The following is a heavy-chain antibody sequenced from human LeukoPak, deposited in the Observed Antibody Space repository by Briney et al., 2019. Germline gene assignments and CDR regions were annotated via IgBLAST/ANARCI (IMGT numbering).Heavy chain of an antibody. Sequence: GESLKISCKGSRYSFSIYWIGWVRQMPGKGLEWMGIIYPGDSDTRYSPSFQGQVTISADKSTSTAYLQWSSLKASDTAMYYCAKSLTARINDAFDIWGQGTMVTVSS. D-gene: IGHD5-12*01. CDR1: RYSFSIYW. CDR3: AKSLTARINDAFDI. V-gene: IGHV5-51*01. J-gene: IGHJ3*02. CDR2: IYPGDSDT.